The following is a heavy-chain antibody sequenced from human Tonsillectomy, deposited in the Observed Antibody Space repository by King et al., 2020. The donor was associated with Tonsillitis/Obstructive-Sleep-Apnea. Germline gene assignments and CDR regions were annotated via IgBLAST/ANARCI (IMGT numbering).Heavy chain of an antibody. D-gene: IGHD3/OR15-3a*01. J-gene: IGHJ4*02. CDR1: GGSFSGYY. Sequence: HVQLPQWGAGLLRPSETLSLTCGVYGGSFSGYYWTWIRQTPGKGLEWIGEIEHSGSTNNNPSLKSRVTISVDTSKNQFSLNLNSVTAADTAVYYCARGSVEQDWAFDYWGQGTLVTVSS. CDR2: IEHSGST. CDR3: ARGSVEQDWAFDY. V-gene: IGHV4-34*01.